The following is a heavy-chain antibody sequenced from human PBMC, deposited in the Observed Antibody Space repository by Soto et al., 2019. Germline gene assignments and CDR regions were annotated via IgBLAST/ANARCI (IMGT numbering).Heavy chain of an antibody. V-gene: IGHV4-59*08. J-gene: IGHJ6*03. Sequence: SETLSLTCTVSGGSLSSYYWSWVRQPPGKGLEWIGYIYYSGSTNYNPSLKSRVTISVDTSKNQFSLKLSSVTAADTAVYYCARLFREDIVVVPADYYSYYMDVWGKGTTVTVSS. CDR1: GGSLSSYY. CDR2: IYYSGST. D-gene: IGHD2-2*01. CDR3: ARLFREDIVVVPADYYSYYMDV.